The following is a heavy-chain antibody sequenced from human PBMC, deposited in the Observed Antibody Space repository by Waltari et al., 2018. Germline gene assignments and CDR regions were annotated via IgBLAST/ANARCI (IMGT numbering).Heavy chain of an antibody. Sequence: EVQLVESGGGLVQPGGSLRLSCAASGFSLTGYWMSWVRQAPGKGLEWVANIKQDGSETNYVDSVKDRFTISRDNAKNSLYLQMNSLRAEDTAVYYCARGRITIGPWGQGSLVTVSS. V-gene: IGHV3-7*01. CDR1: GFSLTGYW. CDR2: IKQDGSET. J-gene: IGHJ4*02. D-gene: IGHD3-10*01. CDR3: ARGRITIGP.